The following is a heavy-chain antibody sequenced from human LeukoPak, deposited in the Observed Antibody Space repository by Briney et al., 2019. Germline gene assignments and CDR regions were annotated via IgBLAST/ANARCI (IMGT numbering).Heavy chain of an antibody. D-gene: IGHD1-14*01. V-gene: IGHV1-18*01. CDR2: ISTYNGST. Sequence: GASVKVSCKASGYSFTSYGLTWVRQAPGQGLEWMGWISTYNGSTNYAQNLQGRITMTTDTPTSTAYMGLRSLRFDDTAEHYCARDAPGYESGGYNLPLGYWGQGTLVTVSS. CDR3: ARDAPGYESGGYNLPLGY. J-gene: IGHJ4*02. CDR1: GYSFTSYG.